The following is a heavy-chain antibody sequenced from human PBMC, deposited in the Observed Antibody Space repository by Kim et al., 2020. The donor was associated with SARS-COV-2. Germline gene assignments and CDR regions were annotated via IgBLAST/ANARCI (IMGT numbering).Heavy chain of an antibody. CDR2: IKQDGSEK. CDR1: GFTFSSYW. J-gene: IGHJ6*02. D-gene: IGHD3-3*01. CDR3: ARDGITIFGVVPLGDGMDV. Sequence: GGSLRLSCAASGFTFSSYWMSWVRQAPGKGLEWVANIKQDGSEKYYVDSVKGRFTISRDNAKNSLYLQMNSLRAEDTAVYYCARDGITIFGVVPLGDGMDVWGPETTVTVSS. V-gene: IGHV3-7*01.